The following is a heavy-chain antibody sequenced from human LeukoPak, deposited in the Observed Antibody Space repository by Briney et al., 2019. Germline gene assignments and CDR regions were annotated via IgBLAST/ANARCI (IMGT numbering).Heavy chain of an antibody. CDR1: GLTFSNRA. V-gene: IGHV3-23*01. Sequence: GGSLRLTCVVSGLTFSNRAMSWVRQAPGKGLEWVSSISISGNKILYADSVKGRFTISRDNSKNTLFLQMDSLQTEDTGVYFCANELRPNDYWGQGTLVTVS. D-gene: IGHD4-17*01. CDR2: ISISGNKI. CDR3: ANELRPNDY. J-gene: IGHJ4*02.